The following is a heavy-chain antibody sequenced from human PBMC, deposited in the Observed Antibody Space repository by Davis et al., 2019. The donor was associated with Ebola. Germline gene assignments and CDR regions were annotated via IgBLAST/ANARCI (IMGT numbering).Heavy chain of an antibody. D-gene: IGHD3-3*01. CDR3: ARDYYDFYYYGMDV. CDR2: IKQDGSEK. Sequence: GESLKISCAASGFIFSSYWMSWVRQAPGKGLEWVANIKQDGSEKYYVDSVKGRFTISRDNAKNSLYVQMNSLRAEDTAVYYCARDYYDFYYYGMDVWGQGTTVTVSS. V-gene: IGHV3-7*03. CDR1: GFIFSSYW. J-gene: IGHJ6*02.